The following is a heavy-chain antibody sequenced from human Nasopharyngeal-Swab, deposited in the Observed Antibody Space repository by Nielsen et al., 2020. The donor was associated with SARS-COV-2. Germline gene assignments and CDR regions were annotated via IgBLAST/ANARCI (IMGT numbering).Heavy chain of an antibody. CDR2: IWYDGSNK. V-gene: IGHV3-33*01. CDR3: ARDPGGWLLVGNPDY. Sequence: WIRQPPGKGLEWVAVIWYDGSNKYYADSVKGRFTISRDNSKNTLYLQMNSLRAEDTAVYYCARDPGGWLLVGNPDYWGQGTLVTVSS. D-gene: IGHD3-22*01. J-gene: IGHJ4*02.